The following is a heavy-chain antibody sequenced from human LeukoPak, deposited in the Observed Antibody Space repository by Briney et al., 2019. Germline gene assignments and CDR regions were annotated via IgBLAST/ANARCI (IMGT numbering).Heavy chain of an antibody. D-gene: IGHD2/OR15-2a*01. Sequence: SETLSLTCTVSGGSISSSSYYWGWIRQPPGKGLEWVGSIYYTGSTNYNPSLKSRVTISIDTSKNQFSLRLSSATAADTAVYYCARGGTGRAGNWGQGTLVTVSS. CDR2: IYYTGST. CDR1: GGSISSSSYY. J-gene: IGHJ4*02. V-gene: IGHV4-39*07. CDR3: ARGGTGRAGN.